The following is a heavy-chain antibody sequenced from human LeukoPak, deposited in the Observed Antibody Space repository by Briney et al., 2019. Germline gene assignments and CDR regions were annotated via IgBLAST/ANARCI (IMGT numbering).Heavy chain of an antibody. D-gene: IGHD3-3*01. CDR1: GYSFTRYW. CDR2: IYPDDSDT. V-gene: IGHV5-51*01. CDR3: AGLPAIWGRSGYGID. J-gene: IGHJ4*02. Sequence: VGSLKISCKGSGYSFTRYWIGWVRQIPGKGLGGMGIIYPDDSDTRYSPSFQGQVTIPADKSISTAYLQWSSLKPSDTTMYYCAGLPAIWGRSGYGIDWGQGTLVTVSS.